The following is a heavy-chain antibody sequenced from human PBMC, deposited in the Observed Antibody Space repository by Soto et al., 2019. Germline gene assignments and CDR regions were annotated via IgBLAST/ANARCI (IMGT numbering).Heavy chain of an antibody. J-gene: IGHJ6*02. V-gene: IGHV4-34*01. D-gene: IGHD6-19*01. CDR3: ARGFISSGWRGRNLDYYYYGMDV. CDR2: INHSGST. CDR1: GGSFSVYY. Sequence: PSETLSLTCAVYGGSFSVYYWSWIRQPPGKGLEWIGEINHSGSTNYNPSLKSRVTISVDTSKNQFSLKLSSVTAADTAVYYCARGFISSGWRGRNLDYYYYGMDVWGQGTTVTVSS.